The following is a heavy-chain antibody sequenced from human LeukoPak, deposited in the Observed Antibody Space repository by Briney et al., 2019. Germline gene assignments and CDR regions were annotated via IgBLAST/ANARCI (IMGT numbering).Heavy chain of an antibody. V-gene: IGHV4-59*04. D-gene: IGHD3-10*01. CDR2: IHYSGST. CDR1: GGSISSYY. J-gene: IGHJ2*01. CDR3: ARSRAYYYGSGSWDFDL. Sequence: SETLSLTCSVSGGSISSYYWSWIRQPPGKGLEWIGYIHYSGSTYYNPSLKSRVTISVDTPKNQFSLRVSSVTAADTAVYYCARSRAYYYGSGSWDFDLWGRGTLVTVSS.